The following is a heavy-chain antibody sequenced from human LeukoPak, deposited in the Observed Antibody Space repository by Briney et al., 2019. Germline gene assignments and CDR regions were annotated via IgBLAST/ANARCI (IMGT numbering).Heavy chain of an antibody. CDR2: IWYDGSNK. J-gene: IGHJ4*02. CDR3: AKDMGYCSSTSCPLDY. CDR1: RFTFSSYG. D-gene: IGHD2-2*01. V-gene: IGHV3-30*02. Sequence: GGSLRLSCAASRFTFSSYGMHWVRQAPGKGLEWVAVIWYDGSNKYYADSVKGRFTISRDNSKNTLYLQMNSLRAEDTAVYYCAKDMGYCSSTSCPLDYWGQGTLVTVSS.